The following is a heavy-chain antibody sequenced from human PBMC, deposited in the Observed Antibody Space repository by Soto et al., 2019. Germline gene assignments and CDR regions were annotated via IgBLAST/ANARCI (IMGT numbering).Heavy chain of an antibody. CDR2: VFHNGNT. J-gene: IGHJ5*02. V-gene: IGHV4-4*02. Sequence: QVQLQESGPGLVKPSGTLSLTCAVSGGSISSTNWWSWVRQPPGTGLEWIGEVFHNGNTNYNSSLKSRLTRSVDESKNHFSLRLNSMTAADTAVYYCARGSIYTWFDPWGQGTLVTVSS. CDR3: ARGSIYTWFDP. CDR1: GGSISSTNW.